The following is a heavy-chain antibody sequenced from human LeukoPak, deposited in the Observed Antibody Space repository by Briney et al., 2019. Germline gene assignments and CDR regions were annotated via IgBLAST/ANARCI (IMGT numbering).Heavy chain of an antibody. J-gene: IGHJ4*02. Sequence: GESLRLSCAASGFTLSSYWMHWVRQAPGRGLLWVSRINSDGSSTSYADSVKGRFTISRDNAKNTLYLQMNGLRAEDTAMYYCARDLNYGGNFFGYWGQGTLVTVSS. CDR3: ARDLNYGGNFFGY. CDR2: INSDGSST. D-gene: IGHD2-21*01. V-gene: IGHV3-74*01. CDR1: GFTLSSYW.